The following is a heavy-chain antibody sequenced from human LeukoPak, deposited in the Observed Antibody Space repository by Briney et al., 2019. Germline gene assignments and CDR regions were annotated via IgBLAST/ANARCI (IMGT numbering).Heavy chain of an antibody. CDR1: GYTFTSYY. Sequence: SVKVSCKSSGYTFTSYYMHWVRQAPGQGLEWMGIINPSGGSTSYAQKFQGRVTMTRDTSTSTVYMELSSLRSEDTAVYYCARVRLFGVVIMDFDYWGQGTLVTVSS. J-gene: IGHJ4*02. CDR3: ARVRLFGVVIMDFDY. V-gene: IGHV1-46*01. CDR2: INPSGGST. D-gene: IGHD3-3*01.